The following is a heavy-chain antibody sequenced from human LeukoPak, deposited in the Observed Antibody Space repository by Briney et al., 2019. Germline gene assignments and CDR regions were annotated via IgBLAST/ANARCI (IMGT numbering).Heavy chain of an antibody. D-gene: IGHD3-10*01. V-gene: IGHV1-18*01. CDR2: ISAYNVNP. CDR1: GYTFTTYG. Sequence: GASVKVSCKASGYTFTTYGISWVRQAPGQELEGMGWISAYNVNPNYAQERQGRVTMTTDASTSTAYMELRSLRSDDTAVYYCARDRKITMVRGTFPGFDPWGQGTLVTVSS. J-gene: IGHJ5*02. CDR3: ARDRKITMVRGTFPGFDP.